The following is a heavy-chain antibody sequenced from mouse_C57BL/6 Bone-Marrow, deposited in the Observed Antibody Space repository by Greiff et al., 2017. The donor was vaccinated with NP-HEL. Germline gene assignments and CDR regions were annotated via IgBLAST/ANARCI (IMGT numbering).Heavy chain of an antibody. J-gene: IGHJ2*01. V-gene: IGHV14-4*01. CDR3: TYYYGCDY. CDR2: IDPENGDT. D-gene: IGHD1-1*01. Sequence: VQLKESGAELVRPGASVKLSCTASGFNIKDDYMHWVKQRPEQGLEWIGWIDPENGDTEYASKFQGKATITADTSSNTAYLQLSSLTSEDTAVYYCTYYYGCDYWGQGTTLTVSS. CDR1: GFNIKDDY.